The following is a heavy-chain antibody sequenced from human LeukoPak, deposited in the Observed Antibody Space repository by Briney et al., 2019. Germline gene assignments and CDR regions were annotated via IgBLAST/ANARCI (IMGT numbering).Heavy chain of an antibody. CDR2: IYSGGST. Sequence: QTGGSLRLSCAASGFTVSSNYMSWVRQAPGKGLEWVSVIYSGGSTYYADSVKGRFTISRDNSKNTLYLQMNSLRAEDTAVCYCARDPQLYSSSRDYWGQGTLVTVSS. V-gene: IGHV3-66*02. D-gene: IGHD6-6*01. CDR3: ARDPQLYSSSRDY. CDR1: GFTVSSNY. J-gene: IGHJ4*02.